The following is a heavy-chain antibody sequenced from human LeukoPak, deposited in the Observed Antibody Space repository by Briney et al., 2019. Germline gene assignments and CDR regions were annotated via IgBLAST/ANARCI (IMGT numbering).Heavy chain of an antibody. V-gene: IGHV3-21*01. Sequence: GGSLRLSCAASGFTFSSYSMNWVRQAPGKGLEWVSSISSSSSYIYYADSVKGRFTISRDNAKNSLYLQMNSLRAEDTAVYYCARDRLWFGESPDAFDIWGQGTMVTVSS. CDR2: ISSSSSYI. CDR1: GFTFSSYS. D-gene: IGHD3-10*01. CDR3: ARDRLWFGESPDAFDI. J-gene: IGHJ3*02.